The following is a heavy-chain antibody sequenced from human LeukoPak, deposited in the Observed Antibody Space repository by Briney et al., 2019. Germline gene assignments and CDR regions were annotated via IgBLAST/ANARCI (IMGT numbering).Heavy chain of an antibody. CDR1: GFTFSSYA. Sequence: GGSLRLSCAASGFTFSSYAMSWVRQAPGKGLEWVSAISGSGGSTYYADSVRGRFTIFRDTSKNTVNLQMNSLRAEDTALYYCAGGQMFTSGGFDDWGQGTLVTVSS. V-gene: IGHV3-23*01. CDR3: AGGQMFTSGGFDD. J-gene: IGHJ4*02. D-gene: IGHD6-19*01. CDR2: ISGSGGST.